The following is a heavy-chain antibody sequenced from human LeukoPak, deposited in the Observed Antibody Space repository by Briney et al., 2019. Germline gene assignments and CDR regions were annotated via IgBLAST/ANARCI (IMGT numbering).Heavy chain of an antibody. D-gene: IGHD1-1*01. J-gene: IGHJ4*01. CDR1: GGSISSDY. CDR3: ARHMGLGYTYFYPYFDY. V-gene: IGHV4-59*08. CDR2: TYYSGST. Sequence: PSETLSLTSTVSGGSISSDYWSWIRQPPGKGLEWIGYTYYSGSTNYNRSLKTRVTISVDTSKNQFSLKLSSVTAADTAVYYSARHMGLGYTYFYPYFDYWGQGTLVTVSS.